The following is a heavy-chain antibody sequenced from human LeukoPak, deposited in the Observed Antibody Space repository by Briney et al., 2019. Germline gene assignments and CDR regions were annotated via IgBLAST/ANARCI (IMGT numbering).Heavy chain of an antibody. D-gene: IGHD1-14*01. CDR3: ASCIKVSRSFDS. Sequence: SETLSHTCTVSGGSISSGGYYWSWIRQHPGKGLEWIGYIYYSGSTSYNPSLKSRLTISVDTSQNQFHLRLTSVTAADTAVYYCASCIKVSRSFDSWGQGTLITVSS. J-gene: IGHJ4*02. CDR1: GGSISSGGYY. V-gene: IGHV4-31*03. CDR2: IYYSGST.